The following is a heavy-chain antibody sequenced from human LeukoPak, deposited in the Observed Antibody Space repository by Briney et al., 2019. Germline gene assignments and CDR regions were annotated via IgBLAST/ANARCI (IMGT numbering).Heavy chain of an antibody. CDR3: ARGLHRMITFGGVIVIRESNFDY. Sequence: ASVKVSCKASGYTFTSYDINWVRQATGQGLEWMGWMNPNSGNAGCAQKFQGRVTMTRNTSISTAYMELSSLRSEDTAVYYCARGLHRMITFGGVIVIRESNFDYWGQGTLVTVSS. J-gene: IGHJ4*02. V-gene: IGHV1-8*01. CDR1: GYTFTSYD. D-gene: IGHD3-16*02. CDR2: MNPNSGNA.